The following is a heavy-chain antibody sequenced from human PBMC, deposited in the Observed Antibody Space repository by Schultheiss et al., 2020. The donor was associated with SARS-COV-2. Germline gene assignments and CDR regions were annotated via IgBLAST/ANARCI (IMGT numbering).Heavy chain of an antibody. Sequence: GESLKISCAASGFTFSSYWMSWVRQAPGKGLEWVANIKQDGSEKYYVDSVKGRFTISRDNAKNSLYLQMNSLRAEDTAVYYCARVDYDYVWGSYRMGGMDVWGQGTTVTVSS. D-gene: IGHD3-16*01. J-gene: IGHJ6*02. CDR2: IKQDGSEK. CDR1: GFTFSSYW. V-gene: IGHV3-7*03. CDR3: ARVDYDYVWGSYRMGGMDV.